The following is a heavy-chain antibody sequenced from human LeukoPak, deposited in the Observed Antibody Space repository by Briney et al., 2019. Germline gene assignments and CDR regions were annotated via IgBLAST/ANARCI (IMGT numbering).Heavy chain of an antibody. V-gene: IGHV4-59*01. CDR3: AKEGITGTYYYFDY. J-gene: IGHJ4*02. CDR1: GFTFSSYW. D-gene: IGHD1-20*01. CDR2: IYYSGST. Sequence: PGGSLRLSCAASGFTFSSYWMHWIRQPPGKGLEWIGYIYYSGSTNYNPSLKSRVTISVDTSKNQFSLKLSSVTAADTAVYYCAKEGITGTYYYFDYWGQGTLVTVSS.